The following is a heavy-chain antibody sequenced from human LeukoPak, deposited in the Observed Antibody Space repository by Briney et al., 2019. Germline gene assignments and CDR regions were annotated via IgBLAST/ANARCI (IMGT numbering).Heavy chain of an antibody. J-gene: IGHJ4*02. CDR1: GFTFSSYS. D-gene: IGHD3-10*01. V-gene: IGHV3-21*01. CDR3: ARDPGGLLWFGELLSDY. Sequence: PGGSLRLSCAASGFTFSSYSMNWVRQAPGKGLGWVSSISSSSSYIYYADSVKGRFTISRDNAKNSLYLQMSSLRAEDMAVYYCARDPGGLLWFGELLSDYWGQGTLVTVSS. CDR2: ISSSSSYI.